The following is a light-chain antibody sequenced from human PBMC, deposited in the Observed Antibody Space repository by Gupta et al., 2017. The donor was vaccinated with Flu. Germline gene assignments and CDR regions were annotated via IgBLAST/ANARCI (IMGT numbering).Light chain of an antibody. J-gene: IGKJ5*01. CDR2: KAS. Sequence: DIQMTQSPSTLSASVGDRVTITCRASQSISDWLAWYQQKPGKAPKLLIYKASNLESGVPSRFSGSGSGTEFTLTISSLQPDDFATYYCQEYISYSISFGQGTXLEIK. V-gene: IGKV1-5*03. CDR1: QSISDW. CDR3: QEYISYSIS.